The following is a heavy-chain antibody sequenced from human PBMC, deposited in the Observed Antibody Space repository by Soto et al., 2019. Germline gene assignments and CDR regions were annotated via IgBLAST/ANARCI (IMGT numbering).Heavy chain of an antibody. CDR2: IYYSGST. Sequence: NPSETLSLTCTVSGGSISSGDYYWSWIRQPPGKGLEWIGYIYYSGSTYYNPSLKSRVTISVDTSKNQFSLKLSSVTAADTAVYYCARVGAANWFDPWGQGTLVTVSS. CDR1: GGSISSGDYY. CDR3: ARVGAANWFDP. D-gene: IGHD2-15*01. V-gene: IGHV4-30-4*01. J-gene: IGHJ5*02.